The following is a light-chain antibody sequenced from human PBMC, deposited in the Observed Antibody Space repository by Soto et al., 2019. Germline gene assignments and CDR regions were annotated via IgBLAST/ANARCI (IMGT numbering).Light chain of an antibody. V-gene: IGLV2-14*01. CDR2: EVS. CDR1: SSDVGGYNF. Sequence: QSALTQPASVSGSPGQSITFSCTGTSSDVGGYNFVSWYQHHPGKAPQLIIYEVSNRPSGVSNRFSASKSGNTASLTISGLQAEDEADYYCSSYTNSSTLVGFGGGTKLTVL. CDR3: SSYTNSSTLVG. J-gene: IGLJ2*01.